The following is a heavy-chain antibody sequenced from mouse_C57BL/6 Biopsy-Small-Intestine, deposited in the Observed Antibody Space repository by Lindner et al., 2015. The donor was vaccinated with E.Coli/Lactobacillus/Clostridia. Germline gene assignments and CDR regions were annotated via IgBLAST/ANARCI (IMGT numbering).Heavy chain of an antibody. CDR3: ARGSVYGGSPYFDY. J-gene: IGHJ2*01. CDR2: IYPGSGNS. V-gene: IGHV1-84*01. CDR1: GYTFTDYY. D-gene: IGHD1-1*01. Sequence: VQLQESGPELVKPGASVKISCKASGYTFTDYYINWVKQRPGQGLEWIGWIYPGSGNSKFNEKFKGKATLTVDTSSTTAYMQLSSLTSEDSAVYFCARGSVYGGSPYFDYWGQGTTLTVSS.